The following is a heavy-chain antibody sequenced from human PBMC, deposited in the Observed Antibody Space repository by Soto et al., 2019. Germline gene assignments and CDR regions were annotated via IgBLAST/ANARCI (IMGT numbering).Heavy chain of an antibody. Sequence: QVQLVKSGAEVKKPGSSVKVSCKASGGTFSSYAISWVRQAPGQGLEWMGRIIPIFGTTNYARRFQGRVTITGVPSTNTAYAELSSLRSDDTAVYFCARGSSSWPYWDYWGQGTLVTVFS. CDR2: IIPIFGTT. CDR3: ARGSSSWPYWDY. D-gene: IGHD6-13*01. V-gene: IGHV1-69*15. CDR1: GGTFSSYA. J-gene: IGHJ4*02.